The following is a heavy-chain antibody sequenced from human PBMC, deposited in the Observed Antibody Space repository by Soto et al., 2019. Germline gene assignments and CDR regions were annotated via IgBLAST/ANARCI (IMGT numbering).Heavy chain of an antibody. CDR3: AREVDGDYVSYFDY. J-gene: IGHJ4*02. Sequence: ASVKVSCKASGYTFTSYGIGWVRQAPGQGLEWMGWISAYNGNTNYAQKLQGRVTMTTDTSTSTAYMELRSLRSDDTAVYYCAREVDGDYVSYFDYWGQGTLVTVSS. CDR1: GYTFTSYG. D-gene: IGHD4-17*01. V-gene: IGHV1-18*01. CDR2: ISAYNGNT.